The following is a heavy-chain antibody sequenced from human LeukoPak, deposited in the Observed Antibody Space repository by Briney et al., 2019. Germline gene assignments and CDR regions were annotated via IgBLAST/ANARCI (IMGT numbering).Heavy chain of an antibody. V-gene: IGHV4-34*01. CDR3: ARRPFLGYFDY. CDR1: GGSFSGYY. Sequence: SETLSLTCAVYGGSFSGYYWSWIRQPPGKGLEWIGEINHSGSTNYNPSLKSRVTISVDTSKNQFSLKLSSVTAADTAVYYCARRPFLGYFDYWGQGTLVTVSS. CDR2: INHSGST. J-gene: IGHJ4*02.